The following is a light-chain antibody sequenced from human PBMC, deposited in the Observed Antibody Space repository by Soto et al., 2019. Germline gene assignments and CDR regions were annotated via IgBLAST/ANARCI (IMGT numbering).Light chain of an antibody. CDR2: DNN. V-gene: IGLV1-51*01. J-gene: IGLJ2*01. CDR1: SSNIGNNY. Sequence: QSALTQPPSVSATPGQKVTISCSGSSSNIGNNYVSWYQQLPGTAPKLLIYDNNKRPSGIPDRFSGSKSGTSATPTTGVQTADEADYYCGVWDSSLYAVVFGEGTKLTVL. CDR3: GVWDSSLYAVV.